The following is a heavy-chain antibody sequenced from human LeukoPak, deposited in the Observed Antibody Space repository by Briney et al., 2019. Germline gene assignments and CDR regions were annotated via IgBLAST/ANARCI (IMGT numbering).Heavy chain of an antibody. CDR1: GGSFSGYY. J-gene: IGHJ6*02. Sequence: SETLSLTCAVYGGSFSGYYWSWIRQPPGKGLEWIGEINHSGSTNYNPSLKSRVTISVDTSKNQFSLKLSSVTAADTAVYYCAREVQTYYDFWSGSYGMDVWGQGTTVTVSS. CDR3: AREVQTYYDFWSGSYGMDV. V-gene: IGHV4-34*01. CDR2: INHSGST. D-gene: IGHD3-3*01.